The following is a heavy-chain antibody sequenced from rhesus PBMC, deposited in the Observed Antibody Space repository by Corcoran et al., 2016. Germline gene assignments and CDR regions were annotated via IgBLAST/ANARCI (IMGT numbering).Heavy chain of an antibody. D-gene: IGHD6-25*01. CDR1: GGSISDSYR. CDR2: IYGSSTST. V-gene: IGHV4S10*01. CDR3: ARVWGGSWTCDY. Sequence: QVQLQESGPGVVKPSETLSRTCAVSGGSISDSYRWSWIRQPPGKGLEWIGYIYGSSTSTNYNPSLKSRVTISTDTSKNQFSLKLSSVTAADTAVYYCARVWGGSWTCDYWGQGVLVTVSS. J-gene: IGHJ4*01.